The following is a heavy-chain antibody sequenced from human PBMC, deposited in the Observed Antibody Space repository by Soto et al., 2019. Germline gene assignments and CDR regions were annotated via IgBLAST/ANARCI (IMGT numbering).Heavy chain of an antibody. CDR3: ATHPYDFWSRPHAHY. D-gene: IGHD3-3*01. CDR1: GYTLTELS. J-gene: IGHJ4*02. V-gene: IGHV1-24*01. Sequence: GASVKVSCKVSGYTLTELSMHWVRQAPGKGLEWMGGFDPEDGETIYAQKFQGRVTMTEDTSTDTAYMELSSLRSEDTAVYYCATHPYDFWSRPHAHYWGQGTLVTVFS. CDR2: FDPEDGET.